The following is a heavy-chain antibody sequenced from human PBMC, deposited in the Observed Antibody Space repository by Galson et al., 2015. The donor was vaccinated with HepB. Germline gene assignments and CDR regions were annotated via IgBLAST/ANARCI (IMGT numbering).Heavy chain of an antibody. CDR3: ARGPDYGDVLEDDY. V-gene: IGHV3-21*01. CDR2: ISSSSSYI. D-gene: IGHD4-17*01. J-gene: IGHJ4*02. CDR1: GFTFSSYS. Sequence: SLRLSCAASGFTFSSYSMNWVRQAPGKGLEWVSSISSSSSYIYYADSVKGRFTISRDNAKNSLYLRMNSLRAEDTAVYYCARGPDYGDVLEDDYWGQGTLVTVSS.